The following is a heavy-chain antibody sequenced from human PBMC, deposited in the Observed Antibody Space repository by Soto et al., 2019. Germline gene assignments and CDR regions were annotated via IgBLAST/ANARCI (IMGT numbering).Heavy chain of an antibody. Sequence: SGPTLVNPTQTLTLTCTFSGFSLSTSGVGVGWIRQPPGKALEWLALIYWDDDKRYSPSLKSRLTITKDTSKNQVVLTMTNMDPVDTATYYCVHRRAPYGGNTLRFDYWGQGTLVPVSS. CDR2: IYWDDDK. CDR1: GFSLSTSGVG. V-gene: IGHV2-5*02. J-gene: IGHJ4*02. D-gene: IGHD4-17*01. CDR3: VHRRAPYGGNTLRFDY.